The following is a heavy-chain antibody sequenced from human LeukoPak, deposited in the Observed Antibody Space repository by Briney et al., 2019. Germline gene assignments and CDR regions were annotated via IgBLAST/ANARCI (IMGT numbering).Heavy chain of an antibody. J-gene: IGHJ5*02. CDR3: ARSGIVATLPHSSWFDP. CDR1: GFTFTSYA. CDR2: ISYDGSNK. Sequence: PGGSLRLSCAASGFTFTSYAMHWVRQAPGKGLEWVAVISYDGSNKYYADSVKGRFTISRDNSKNTLYLQMNSLRAEDTAVYYCARSGIVATLPHSSWFDPWGQGTLVPVTS. V-gene: IGHV3-30*04. D-gene: IGHD5-12*01.